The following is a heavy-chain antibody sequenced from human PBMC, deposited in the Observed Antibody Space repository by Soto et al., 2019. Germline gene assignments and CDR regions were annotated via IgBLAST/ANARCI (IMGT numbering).Heavy chain of an antibody. CDR2: ISYDGSNK. D-gene: IGHD6-19*01. CDR1: GFTFSSYS. J-gene: IGHJ5*02. Sequence: GGSLRLSCAASGFTFSSYSMNWVRQTPGKGLEWVAVISYDGSNKYYADSVKGRFTISRDNSKNTLYLQMNSLRAEDTAVYYCAKVRAVADQFLFDPWGQGTLVTVSS. V-gene: IGHV3-30*18. CDR3: AKVRAVADQFLFDP.